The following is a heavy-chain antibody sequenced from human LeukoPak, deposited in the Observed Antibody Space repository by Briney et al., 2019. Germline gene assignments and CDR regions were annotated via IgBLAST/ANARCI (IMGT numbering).Heavy chain of an antibody. CDR1: GFTFTSRGVG. V-gene: IGHV2-5*01. CDR2: IWWNDDM. Sequence: ESGPTLVKPTQTLTLTCTFSGFTFTSRGVGVGWIRQPPGKALEWLALIWWNDDMRYSPTLKGRLTITPDTSQNQVVLKMTNMDPVDTATYYCAHVYGSGSFDIWGQGTMVTVSA. D-gene: IGHD3-10*01. CDR3: AHVYGSGSFDI. J-gene: IGHJ3*02.